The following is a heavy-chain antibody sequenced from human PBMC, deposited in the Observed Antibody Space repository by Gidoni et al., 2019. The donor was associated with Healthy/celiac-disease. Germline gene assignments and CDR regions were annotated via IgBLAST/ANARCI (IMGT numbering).Heavy chain of an antibody. Sequence: ELQLVQSGAEVKQPGASLKISCKGSGHSFTSNWIGRVRRRPGKGLVWMGIIYPGDSDTRYSPSFQGKVTISGDKSISTAYVQWSSLKASDTAMYYCARGYYSNPNGGDAFDIWGQGTMVTVSS. CDR3: ARGYYSNPNGGDAFDI. V-gene: IGHV5-51*01. CDR1: GHSFTSNW. D-gene: IGHD4-4*01. J-gene: IGHJ3*02. CDR2: IYPGDSDT.